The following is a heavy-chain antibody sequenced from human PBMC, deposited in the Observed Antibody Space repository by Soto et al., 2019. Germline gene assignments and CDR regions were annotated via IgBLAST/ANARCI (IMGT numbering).Heavy chain of an antibody. J-gene: IGHJ4*02. Sequence: QVQLVQSGAEVKKPGASVKVSCKASGYTFTSYGISWVRQAPGQGLEWMGWIRAYNGNTNHAQKLEGRVTMTTDTSTSTAYMELRSLRSDDTAVYYCARRYSGYDWPLCDYWGQGTLVTVSS. CDR2: IRAYNGNT. V-gene: IGHV1-18*01. CDR1: GYTFTSYG. D-gene: IGHD5-12*01. CDR3: ARRYSGYDWPLCDY.